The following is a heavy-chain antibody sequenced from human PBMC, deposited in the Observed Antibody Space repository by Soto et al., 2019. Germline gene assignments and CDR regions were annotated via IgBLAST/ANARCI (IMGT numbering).Heavy chain of an antibody. CDR1: GGSISSYY. Sequence: QVQLQESGPGLVKPSETLSLTCTVSGGSISSYYWSWIRQPPGKGLEWIGYIYYSGSTNYNPSLKRRAPRSVAPAKTQSSLKLSSVPAADTAVYYCARGDPLLWFGAKVYYGMDVWGQGTTVTVSS. V-gene: IGHV4-59*01. D-gene: IGHD3-10*01. CDR2: IYYSGST. J-gene: IGHJ6*02. CDR3: ARGDPLLWFGAKVYYGMDV.